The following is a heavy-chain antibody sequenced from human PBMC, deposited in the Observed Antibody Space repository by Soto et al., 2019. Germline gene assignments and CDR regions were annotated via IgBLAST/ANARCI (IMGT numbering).Heavy chain of an antibody. CDR2: ISGSGDNT. CDR3: AKVPIFGVVSRSYGMDV. V-gene: IGHV3-23*01. J-gene: IGHJ6*02. Sequence: EVQLLESGGGLVQPGASLRLSCAASGFTFTSYAMNWVRQAPGKGLEWVSAISGSGDNTYYADSVKGRFDISRDNPKNTLYLQMNSLRAEDTAVYYCAKVPIFGVVSRSYGMDVWGQGTTVTVSS. CDR1: GFTFTSYA. D-gene: IGHD3-3*02.